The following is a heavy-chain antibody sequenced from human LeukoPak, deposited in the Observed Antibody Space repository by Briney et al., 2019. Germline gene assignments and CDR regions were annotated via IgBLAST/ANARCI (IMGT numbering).Heavy chain of an antibody. Sequence: PGGSLRLSCAASGFTFSSYSMNWVRQAPGKGLEWVSYISSSSSTIYYADSVKGRFTISRDNAKNSLYLQMNSLRAEDTAVYYCARWEPGIAVAGMISYYMDVWGKGTTVTVSS. CDR1: GFTFSSYS. CDR2: ISSSSSTI. D-gene: IGHD6-19*01. V-gene: IGHV3-48*01. J-gene: IGHJ6*03. CDR3: ARWEPGIAVAGMISYYMDV.